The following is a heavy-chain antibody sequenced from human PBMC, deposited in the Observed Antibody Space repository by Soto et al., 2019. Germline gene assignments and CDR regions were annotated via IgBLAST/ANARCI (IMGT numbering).Heavy chain of an antibody. CDR1: GVTMSNGGYS. V-gene: IGHV4-30-2*06. CDR2: LSHLETT. CDR3: SRGGGYDSFDF. D-gene: IGHD2-15*01. Sequence: TLSLTCSVSGVTMSNGGYSWSWSRQSPGRGVGWLGYLSHLETTYYNPSFQSRLSLSVDRTRNHFSLSLSSMTAADKAVYYCSRGGGYDSFDFWGQGIQVTVSS. J-gene: IGHJ4*02.